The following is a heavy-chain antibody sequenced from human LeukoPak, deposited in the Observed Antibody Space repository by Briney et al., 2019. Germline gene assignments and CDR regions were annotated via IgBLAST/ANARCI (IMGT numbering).Heavy chain of an antibody. CDR1: GFTFSTYW. Sequence: GGSLRLSCAASGFTFSTYWMSWVRQAPGKGLEWVSNIKQDGSEKYYVESVKGRFTISRDNAKNSLYLQMNSLRAEDKAVYYCAKDHCGGDWLCPDSWFDPWGQGTLVTVSS. CDR2: IKQDGSEK. V-gene: IGHV3-7*03. J-gene: IGHJ5*02. CDR3: AKDHCGGDWLCPDSWFDP. D-gene: IGHD2-21*01.